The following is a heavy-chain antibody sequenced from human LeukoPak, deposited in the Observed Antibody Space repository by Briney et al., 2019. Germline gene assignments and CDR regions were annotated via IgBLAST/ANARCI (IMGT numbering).Heavy chain of an antibody. D-gene: IGHD2-2*01. V-gene: IGHV3-13*01. CDR1: GFTFSSSD. J-gene: IGHJ5*02. CDR2: IGTIGDT. CDR3: ARDYCSSTSCYLGNWFDP. Sequence: GGSLRLSCAASGFTFSSSDMHWVRQPTGKGLEWVSAIGTIGDTYYPGSVKGRFTISRENAKNTLYLQMNSLRAEDTAVYYCARDYCSSTSCYLGNWFDPWGQGTLVTVSS.